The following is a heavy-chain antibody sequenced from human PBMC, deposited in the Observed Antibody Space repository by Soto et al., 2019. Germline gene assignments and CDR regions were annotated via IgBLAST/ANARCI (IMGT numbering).Heavy chain of an antibody. CDR1: GGTVSSYA. V-gene: IGHV1-69*06. CDR2: IIPIVGTA. D-gene: IGHD2-2*01. J-gene: IGHJ5*02. CDR3: ATDRTVAPSLPLNWFDT. Sequence: ASVKVSCKASGGTVSSYAISWVRQAPGQGLEWMGGIIPIVGTANYAHKFQGRVTITADKSTSRAYIELSSRRSEDTAVYYCATDRTVAPSLPLNWFDTWGQGTLVTVSS.